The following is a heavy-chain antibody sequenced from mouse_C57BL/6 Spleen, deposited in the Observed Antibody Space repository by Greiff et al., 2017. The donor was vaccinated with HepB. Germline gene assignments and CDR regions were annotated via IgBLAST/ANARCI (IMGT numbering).Heavy chain of an antibody. Sequence: VQLQQSGAELVRPGASVKLSCKASGYTFTDYYINWVKQRPGQGLEWIARIYPGSGNTYYNEKFKGKATLTAEKSSSTAYMQLSSLTSEDSAVYVCAIDSSGYVPLDYWGQGTTLTVSS. D-gene: IGHD3-2*02. J-gene: IGHJ2*01. V-gene: IGHV1-76*01. CDR1: GYTFTDYY. CDR2: IYPGSGNT. CDR3: AIDSSGYVPLDY.